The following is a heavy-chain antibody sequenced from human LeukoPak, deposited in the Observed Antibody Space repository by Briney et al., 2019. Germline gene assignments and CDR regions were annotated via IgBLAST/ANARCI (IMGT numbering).Heavy chain of an antibody. D-gene: IGHD3-10*01. V-gene: IGHV1-69*04. CDR1: GGTFSSYA. CDR2: IIPILGIA. CDR3: AITRLLLWFGDCLGN. J-gene: IGHJ1*01. Sequence: GSSVKVSCKASGGTFSSYAISWVRQAPGQGLEWMGRIIPILGIANYAQKFQGRVTITADKSTSTAYMELSSLRSEDTAVYYCAITRLLLWFGDCLGNWGQGTLVTVSS.